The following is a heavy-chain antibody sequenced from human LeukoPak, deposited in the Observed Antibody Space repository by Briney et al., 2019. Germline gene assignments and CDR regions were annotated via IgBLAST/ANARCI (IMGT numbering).Heavy chain of an antibody. J-gene: IGHJ4*02. V-gene: IGHV1-69*05. CDR1: GGTFSSYA. Sequence: GASVKVSCKASGGTFSSYAISWVRQAPGQGLEWVGRIIPIFGTANYAQKFQGRVTITTAESTSTAYMELSSLRSEDTAVYYCASRICGGGSCYKMVTPLDYWGQGTLVTVSS. D-gene: IGHD2-15*01. CDR2: IIPIFGTA. CDR3: ASRICGGGSCYKMVTPLDY.